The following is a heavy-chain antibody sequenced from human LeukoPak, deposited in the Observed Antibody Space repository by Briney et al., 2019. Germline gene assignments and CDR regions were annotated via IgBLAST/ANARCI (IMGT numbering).Heavy chain of an antibody. CDR2: IYYSGST. Sequence: PSQTLSLTCAVSGGSISSGGYSWSWIRQPPGKGLEWIGYIYYSGSTYYNPSLKSRVTISVDTSKNQFSLKLSSVTAADTAVYYCARIRVDQWGRWFDPWGQGTLVTVSS. CDR3: ARIRVDQWGRWFDP. CDR1: GGSISSGGYS. V-gene: IGHV4-31*11. J-gene: IGHJ5*02. D-gene: IGHD1-26*01.